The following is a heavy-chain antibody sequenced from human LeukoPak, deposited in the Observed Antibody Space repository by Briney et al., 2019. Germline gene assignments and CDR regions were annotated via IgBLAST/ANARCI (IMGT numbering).Heavy chain of an antibody. V-gene: IGHV3-23*01. J-gene: IGHJ6*03. CDR3: AKDGYSSSSEYYYYMDV. CDR2: ISGSGGST. D-gene: IGHD6-6*01. CDR1: GFTFSSYA. Sequence: GRSLRLSCAASGFTFSSYAMSWVRQAPGKGLEWVSAISGSGGSTYYADSVKGRFTISRDNSKNTLYLQMNSLRAEDTAVYYCAKDGYSSSSEYYYYMDVWGKGTTVTVSS.